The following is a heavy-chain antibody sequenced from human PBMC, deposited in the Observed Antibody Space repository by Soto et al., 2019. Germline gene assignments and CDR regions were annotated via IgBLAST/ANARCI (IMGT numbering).Heavy chain of an antibody. CDR3: ARELGYCSSTSCFNWFDP. V-gene: IGHV4-39*07. Sequence: SETLSLTCTVSGGSISSSSYYWGWIRQPPGKGLEWIGSIYYSGSTYYNPSLKSRVTISVDTSKNQFSLKLSSVTAADTAVYYCARELGYCSSTSCFNWFDPWGQGTLVTVS. D-gene: IGHD2-2*01. CDR2: IYYSGST. J-gene: IGHJ5*02. CDR1: GGSISSSSYY.